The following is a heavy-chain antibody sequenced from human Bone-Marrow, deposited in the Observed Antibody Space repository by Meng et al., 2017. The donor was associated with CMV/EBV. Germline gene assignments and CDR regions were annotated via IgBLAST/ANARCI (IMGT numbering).Heavy chain of an antibody. Sequence: GESLKISCAASGFTFSSYAMTWVRQAPGKGLEWVSAISASGSSTYYADSVKGRFTIYRDSSENTLYLQMNSLRAENTAVYYCAKVGDNYYDTGGFYDAADYWAQGTLVTVSS. CDR2: ISASGSST. V-gene: IGHV3-23*01. CDR1: GFTFSSYA. CDR3: AKVGDNYYDTGGFYDAADY. D-gene: IGHD3-22*01. J-gene: IGHJ4*02.